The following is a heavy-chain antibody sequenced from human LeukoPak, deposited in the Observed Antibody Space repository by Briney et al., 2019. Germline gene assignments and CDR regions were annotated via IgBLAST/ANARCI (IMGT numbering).Heavy chain of an antibody. CDR1: GGSFSGYY. J-gene: IGHJ4*02. V-gene: IGHV4-34*01. CDR2: INHSGST. CDR3: AGARRAAAVDY. D-gene: IGHD6-13*01. Sequence: SETLSLTCAVYGGSFSGYYWSWIRQPPGKGLEWIGEINHSGSTNYNPSLKSRVTISVDTSKNQFSLKLSSVTAADTAVYYCAGARRAAAVDYWGQGTLVTVSS.